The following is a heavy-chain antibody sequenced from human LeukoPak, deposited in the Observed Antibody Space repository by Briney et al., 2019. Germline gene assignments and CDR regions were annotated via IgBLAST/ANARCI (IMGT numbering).Heavy chain of an antibody. V-gene: IGHV1-18*01. J-gene: IGHJ5*02. Sequence: ASVKVSCKASGYTFTSYGISWVRQAPGQGLEWMGWISAYNGNTNYAQKLQGRVTMTTDTSTSTAYMELRSLRSDDTAVYYCARGPTIFGVVIIPRWFDPWGQGTLVTVSS. CDR3: ARGPTIFGVVIIPRWFDP. CDR2: ISAYNGNT. D-gene: IGHD3-3*01. CDR1: GYTFTSYG.